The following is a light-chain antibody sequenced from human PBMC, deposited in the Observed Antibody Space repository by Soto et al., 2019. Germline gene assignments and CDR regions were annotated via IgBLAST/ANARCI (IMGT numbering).Light chain of an antibody. V-gene: IGKV3-15*01. CDR2: GAS. CDR3: QPYNTCPYT. CDR1: QSVSSN. Sequence: EIVMTQSPATLSVSPGERATLSCRASQSVSSNLAWYQQKPGQAPRLLIYGASTRATGIPARFSGSGSGTEFTLTISSRQPVDSAVYYYQPYNTCPYTFGQGTKLEIK. J-gene: IGKJ2*01.